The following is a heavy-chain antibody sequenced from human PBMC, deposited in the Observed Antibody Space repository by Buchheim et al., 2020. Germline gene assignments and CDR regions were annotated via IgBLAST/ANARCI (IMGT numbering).Heavy chain of an antibody. CDR1: GFSLSTSGVG. D-gene: IGHD3-3*01. V-gene: IGHV2-5*02. CDR2: IYWDDDK. Sequence: QITLKESGPTLVKPTQTLTLTCTFSGFSLSTSGVGVGWIRQPPGKALEWLALIYWDDDKRYSPSLKSRLTITKDTSKNQVALTMTNMDPVDTATYYCAHRREHGYYDFWSGPNFDYWGQGTL. J-gene: IGHJ4*02. CDR3: AHRREHGYYDFWSGPNFDY.